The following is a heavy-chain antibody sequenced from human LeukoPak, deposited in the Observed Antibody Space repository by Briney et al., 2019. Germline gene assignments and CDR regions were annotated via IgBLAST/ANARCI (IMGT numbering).Heavy chain of an antibody. CDR3: ARVTMIVVARDPFDY. D-gene: IGHD3-22*01. Sequence: ASVKVSCKASGYTFTGYYMHWVRQAPGQGLGWMGWINPNSGGTNYAQKFQGRVTMTRDTSISTAYMELSRLRSDDTAVYYCARVTMIVVARDPFDYWGQGTLVTVSS. CDR1: GYTFTGYY. V-gene: IGHV1-2*02. CDR2: INPNSGGT. J-gene: IGHJ4*02.